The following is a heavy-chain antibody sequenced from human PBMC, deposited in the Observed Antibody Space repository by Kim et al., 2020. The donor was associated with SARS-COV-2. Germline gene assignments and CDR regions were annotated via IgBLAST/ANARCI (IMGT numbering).Heavy chain of an antibody. CDR2: IWYDGSNK. J-gene: IGHJ4*02. CDR1: GFTFSSYA. CDR3: AKYYDSSGHQSKEYYFDY. D-gene: IGHD3-22*01. Sequence: GGSLRLSCAASGFTFSSYAMHWVRQAPGKGLEWVAVIWYDGSNKYYADSVKGRFTISRDNSKNTLYLQMNSLRAEDTAVYYCAKYYDSSGHQSKEYYFDYWGQGTLVTVSS. V-gene: IGHV3-33*06.